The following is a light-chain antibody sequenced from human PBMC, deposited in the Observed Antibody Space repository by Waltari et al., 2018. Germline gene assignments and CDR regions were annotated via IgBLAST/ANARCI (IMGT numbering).Light chain of an antibody. J-gene: IGKJ1*01. CDR1: QSLVSSDGNTY. CDR3: IQATHWPPWT. CDR2: RVF. V-gene: IGKV2-30*01. Sequence: DVVMTQSPLSLPVTLGQPASISCRSSQSLVSSDGNTYLNWFQQRPGQSPRRLIYRVFNRDSGVPDRFSGSGSGTDFKLKISRVEAEDIGVYYCIQATHWPPWTFGQGTKVEIK.